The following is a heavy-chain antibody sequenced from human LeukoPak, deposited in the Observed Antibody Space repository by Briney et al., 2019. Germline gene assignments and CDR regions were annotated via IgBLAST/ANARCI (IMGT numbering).Heavy chain of an antibody. CDR1: GGTFSSYA. CDR2: IIPIFGTA. J-gene: IGHJ4*02. CDR3: ARTTAICSSTFCYRWGFDY. Sequence: GASVKVSCKASGGTFSSYAISWVRQAPGQGLEWMGGIIPIFGTANYAQKFQGRVTITADESTSTAYMELSSLRSEDTAVYYCARTTAICSSTFCYRWGFDYWGQGTLVTVSS. V-gene: IGHV1-69*13. D-gene: IGHD2-2*02.